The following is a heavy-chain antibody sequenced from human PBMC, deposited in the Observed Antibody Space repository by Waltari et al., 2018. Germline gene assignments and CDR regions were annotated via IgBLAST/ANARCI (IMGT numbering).Heavy chain of an antibody. CDR3: AKWRYSSSWYEGGMDV. J-gene: IGHJ6*02. V-gene: IGHV3-23*04. CDR2: ISGSGGST. D-gene: IGHD6-13*01. Sequence: EVQLVQSGAEVKKPGESLKISCKGSGFTFSSYAMSWVRQAPGKGLEWVSAISGSGGSTYYADSVKGRFTISRDNSKNTLYLQMNSLRAEDTAVYYCAKWRYSSSWYEGGMDVWGQGTTVTVSS. CDR1: GFTFSSYA.